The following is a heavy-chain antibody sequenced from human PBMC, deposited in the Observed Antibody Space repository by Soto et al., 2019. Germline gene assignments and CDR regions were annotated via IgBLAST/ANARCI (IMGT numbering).Heavy chain of an antibody. CDR1: GGSISSVNYY. CDR2: MHTSGSS. CDR3: ARDASKDYVDYAGAAFDI. Sequence: QLHLQESGPGLVKPSQTLSLTCTVSGGSISSVNYYWSWILQPPGKGLEWIGYMHTSGSSDYNPSLKSRVTISVDPSKNQFSLRLSSVTAADTAVYYCARDASKDYVDYAGAAFDIWGLGTMVTVSS. J-gene: IGHJ3*02. D-gene: IGHD4-17*01. V-gene: IGHV4-30-4*01.